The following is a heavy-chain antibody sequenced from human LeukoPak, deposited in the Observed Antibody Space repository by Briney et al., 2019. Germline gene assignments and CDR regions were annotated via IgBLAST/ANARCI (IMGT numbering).Heavy chain of an antibody. D-gene: IGHD3-10*01. CDR2: IYSRGTT. V-gene: IGHV4-59*01. J-gene: IGHJ5*02. CDR1: GDSISNYY. Sequence: SETLSLTCTVSGDSISNYYWSWIRQPPGKGLDWIGYIYSRGTTEYNPSLKSRVTISVDTSKNQISLRLTSLTAADTAVYFCAREDFSLSGSDYYSWFDPWGQGTLVTVSS. CDR3: AREDFSLSGSDYYSWFDP.